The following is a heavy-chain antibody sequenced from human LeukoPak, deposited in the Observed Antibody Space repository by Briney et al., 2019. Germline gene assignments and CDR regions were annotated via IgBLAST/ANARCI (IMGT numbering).Heavy chain of an antibody. D-gene: IGHD2-2*01. CDR3: AARPLMPPRFDY. CDR2: ISVGGASA. Sequence: GGPLRLSCTVSGFTFSTYPMSWVRQAPGKGLQWVSAISVGGASAYYADSVRGRFTISRDNSKGTLYLQMNSLRVDDTAIYYCAARPLMPPRFDYWGQGTLVTVSS. V-gene: IGHV3-23*01. J-gene: IGHJ4*02. CDR1: GFTFSTYP.